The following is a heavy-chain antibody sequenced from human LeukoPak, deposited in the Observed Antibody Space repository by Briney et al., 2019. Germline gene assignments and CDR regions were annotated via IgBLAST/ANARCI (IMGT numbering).Heavy chain of an antibody. Sequence: SETLSLTCAVYGGSFSGYYWSWIRQPPGKGLVWIGEINHSGSTNYNPSLKSRVTISVDTSKNQFSLKLSSVTAADTAVYYCARGRGASSSWSLGRIYYFDYWGQGTLVTVSS. CDR1: GGSFSGYY. J-gene: IGHJ4*02. D-gene: IGHD6-13*01. CDR3: ARGRGASSSWSLGRIYYFDY. V-gene: IGHV4-34*01. CDR2: INHSGST.